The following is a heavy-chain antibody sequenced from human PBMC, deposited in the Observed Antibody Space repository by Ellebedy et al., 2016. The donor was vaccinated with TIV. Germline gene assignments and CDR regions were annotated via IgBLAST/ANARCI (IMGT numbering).Heavy chain of an antibody. D-gene: IGHD3-10*01. V-gene: IGHV3-7*01. CDR2: IKQDGSEK. Sequence: GESLKISCAASGFTFRNYWMNWVRQAPGKGLEWVANIKQDGSEKKYVDPVKGRFTISRDNAKNSLYLQMNSLRAEDTAVYYCARTTMLRGVIISPIILFDYWGQGTLVTVSS. CDR1: GFTFRNYW. CDR3: ARTTMLRGVIISPIILFDY. J-gene: IGHJ4*02.